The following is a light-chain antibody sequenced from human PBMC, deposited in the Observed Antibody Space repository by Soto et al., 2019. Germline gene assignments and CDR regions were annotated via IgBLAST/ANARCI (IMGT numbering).Light chain of an antibody. Sequence: EIVLTQSPATLSLSPGERATLSCRARQSVSSYLAWYQQKPGQAPRLLIFDASNRATGIPARFSGSGSGTDFTLTISSLEPADFAVYYCQQRSDWLSTFGGGNTVQIK. J-gene: IGKJ4*01. CDR2: DAS. CDR3: QQRSDWLST. CDR1: QSVSSY. V-gene: IGKV3-11*01.